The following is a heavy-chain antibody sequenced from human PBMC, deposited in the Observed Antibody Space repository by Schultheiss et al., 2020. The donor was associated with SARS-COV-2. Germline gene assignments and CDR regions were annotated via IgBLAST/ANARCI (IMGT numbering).Heavy chain of an antibody. J-gene: IGHJ5*02. Sequence: GSLRLSCAVSGGSISSSNWWSWVRQPPGKGLEWIGYIYYSGSTYYNPSLKSRVTISVDTSKNQFSLKLSSVTAADTAVYYCARDLNPGYCSSTSCPGWYDPWGQGTLVTVSS. CDR3: ARDLNPGYCSSTSCPGWYDP. CDR2: IYYSGST. V-gene: IGHV4-4*02. CDR1: GGSISSSNW. D-gene: IGHD2-2*03.